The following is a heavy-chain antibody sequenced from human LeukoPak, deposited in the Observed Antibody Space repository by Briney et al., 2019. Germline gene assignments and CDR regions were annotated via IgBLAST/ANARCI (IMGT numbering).Heavy chain of an antibody. D-gene: IGHD1-7*01. V-gene: IGHV1-8*03. CDR1: GYTFTSYD. Sequence: ASVKVSCKASGYTFTSYDINWVRQATGQGLEWMGWMNHNSGNTGYAQKFQGRVTITRNTSISTAYMELSSLRSEDTAVYYCARLYNWNYDAFDIWGQGTMVTVSS. J-gene: IGHJ3*02. CDR3: ARLYNWNYDAFDI. CDR2: MNHNSGNT.